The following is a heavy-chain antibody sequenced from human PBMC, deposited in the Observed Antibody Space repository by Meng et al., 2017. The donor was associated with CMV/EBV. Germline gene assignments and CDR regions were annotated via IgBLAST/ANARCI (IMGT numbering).Heavy chain of an antibody. CDR2: TYYRSKWYN. CDR1: GDSVSSTRAA. D-gene: IGHD1-26*01. V-gene: IGHV6-1*01. CDR3: ARSDSGSSFRY. Sequence: LSGDSVSSTRAAWSWIRQSPSRGLEWLGRTYYRSKWYNDYAVSVKSRITINPDTSKNQFSLQLNSVTPEDTAVYYCARSDSGSSFRYWGQGTLVTVSS. J-gene: IGHJ4*02.